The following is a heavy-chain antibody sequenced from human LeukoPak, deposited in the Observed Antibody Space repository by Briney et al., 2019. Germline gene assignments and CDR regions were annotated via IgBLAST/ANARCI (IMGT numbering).Heavy chain of an antibody. J-gene: IGHJ4*02. Sequence: PGGSLRLSCAASGFTVSSNYMSWVRQAPGKGLEWVSVIYSGGSTYYADSVKGRFTISKDNSKNTLYLQMNSLRAEDTAVYYCARGLDSGYDSRLDYFDYWGQGTLVTVSS. CDR2: IYSGGST. V-gene: IGHV3-53*01. CDR3: ARGLDSGYDSRLDYFDY. D-gene: IGHD5-12*01. CDR1: GFTVSSNY.